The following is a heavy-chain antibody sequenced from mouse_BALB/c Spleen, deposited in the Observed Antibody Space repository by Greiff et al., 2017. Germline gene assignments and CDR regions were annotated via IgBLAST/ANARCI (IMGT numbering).Heavy chain of an antibody. CDR1: GYTFTNYW. V-gene: IGHV1-63*02. D-gene: IGHD4-1*01. CDR2: IYPGGGYT. CDR3: ASPANWDEEDD. J-gene: IGHJ4*01. Sequence: QVQLQQSGAELVRPGTSVKISCKASGYTFTNYWLGWVKQRPGHGLEWIGDIYPGGGYTNYNEKFKGKATLTADTSSSTAYMQLSSLTSEDSAVYFCASPANWDEEDDWGQGTSVTVSS.